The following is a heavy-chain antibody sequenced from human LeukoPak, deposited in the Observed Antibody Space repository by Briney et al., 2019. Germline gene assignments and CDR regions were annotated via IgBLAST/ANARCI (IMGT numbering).Heavy chain of an antibody. CDR2: IIPIFGTA. Sequence: SVKVSCKASGGTFSSYAISWVRQAPGQGLEWMGGIIPIFGTANYAQKFQGRVTITADESTSTAYMELSSLRSEDTAVYYCASQGFDCSGGSCYFEYFQHWGQGTLVTVSS. V-gene: IGHV1-69*13. J-gene: IGHJ1*01. D-gene: IGHD2-15*01. CDR3: ASQGFDCSGGSCYFEYFQH. CDR1: GGTFSSYA.